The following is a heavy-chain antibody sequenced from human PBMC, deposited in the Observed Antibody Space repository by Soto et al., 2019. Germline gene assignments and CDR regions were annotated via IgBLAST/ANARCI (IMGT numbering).Heavy chain of an antibody. J-gene: IGHJ4*02. CDR3: AHRGRSAYGLLGY. CDR1: GFSLSTNGVG. D-gene: IGHD5-12*01. V-gene: IGHV2-5*02. Sequence: QITLKESGPPLVKPTQTLTLTCTFSGFSLSTNGVGVGWIRQPPGKALEWLALIYWDDDTRYSPSLRSRLTITTNTSKNQVVLTMTNMDPVDTAPYYCAHRGRSAYGLLGYWGQGTLVTVSS. CDR2: IYWDDDT.